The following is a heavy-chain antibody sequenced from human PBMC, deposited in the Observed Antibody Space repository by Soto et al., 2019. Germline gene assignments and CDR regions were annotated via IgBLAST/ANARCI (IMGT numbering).Heavy chain of an antibody. CDR3: ARSFKEGGFDP. CDR2: IYYSGST. Sequence: SETLSLTCTVSGGSISSYYWSWIRQPPGKGLEWIGYIYYSGSTNYNPSLKSRVTISVDTSKNQFSLKLSSVTAADTAVYYCARSFKEGGFDPWGQGTLVTVSS. V-gene: IGHV4-59*01. D-gene: IGHD3-16*01. J-gene: IGHJ5*02. CDR1: GGSISSYY.